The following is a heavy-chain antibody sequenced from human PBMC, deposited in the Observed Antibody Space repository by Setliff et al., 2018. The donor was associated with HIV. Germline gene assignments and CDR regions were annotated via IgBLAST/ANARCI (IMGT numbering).Heavy chain of an antibody. CDR1: GYRFTTFH. CDR2: VNPSGGRT. D-gene: IGHD6-13*01. Sequence: APVKVSCKASGYRFTTFHIHWVRQAPGQGLEWMGRVNPSGGRTIYAPNFQGRITMTRDTSTNTVYMGLSSLRSDDTAVYWCTRENIAAADTGLAGFFDYWGQGTLVTVSS. V-gene: IGHV1-46*01. CDR3: TRENIAAADTGLAGFFDY. J-gene: IGHJ4*02.